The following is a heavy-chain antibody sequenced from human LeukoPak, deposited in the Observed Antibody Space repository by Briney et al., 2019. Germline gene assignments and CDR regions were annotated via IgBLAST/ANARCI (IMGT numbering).Heavy chain of an antibody. D-gene: IGHD5-18*01. J-gene: IGHJ5*02. CDR1: GGSISSTNNY. CDR3: ARGEDTAMVTRNWFDP. CDR2: IYYTGGT. V-gene: IGHV4-39*07. Sequence: SETLSLTCTVSGGSISSTNNYWGWIRQPPGKGLEWIGSIYYTGGTYYNPSLKSRVTISVDTSKNQFSLKLSSVTAADTAVYYCARGEDTAMVTRNWFDPWGQGTLVTVSS.